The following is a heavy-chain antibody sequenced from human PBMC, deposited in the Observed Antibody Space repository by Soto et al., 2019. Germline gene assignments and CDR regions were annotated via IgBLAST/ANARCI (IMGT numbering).Heavy chain of an antibody. CDR2: MNPNSGNT. J-gene: IGHJ5*02. V-gene: IGHV1-8*01. D-gene: IGHD3-22*01. CDR1: GYTFTSYD. Sequence: ASVKVSCKASGYTFTSYDINWVRQATGQGLEWMGWMNPNSGNTGYAQKFQGRVTMTRNTSISTASLKLSSVTAADTAVYYCARMWNYYDRTRRWFDPWGQGTLVTVSS. CDR3: ARMWNYYDRTRRWFDP.